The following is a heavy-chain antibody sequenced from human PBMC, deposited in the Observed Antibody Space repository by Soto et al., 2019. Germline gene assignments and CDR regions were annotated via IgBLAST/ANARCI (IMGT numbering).Heavy chain of an antibody. CDR1: GFTFSSYA. Sequence: GGSLRLSCAASGFTFSSYAMSWVRQAPGKGLEWVSAISGSGGSTYYADSVKGRFTISRDNSKNTLYLQMNSLRAEDTAVYYCAKKLLWFGELLYGFDYWGQGTLVTVSS. J-gene: IGHJ4*02. D-gene: IGHD3-10*01. V-gene: IGHV3-23*01. CDR3: AKKLLWFGELLYGFDY. CDR2: ISGSGGST.